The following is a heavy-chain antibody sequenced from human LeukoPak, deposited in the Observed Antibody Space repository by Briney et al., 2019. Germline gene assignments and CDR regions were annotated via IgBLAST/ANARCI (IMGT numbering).Heavy chain of an antibody. CDR3: ARLTRLSTSPDRYYLDY. J-gene: IGHJ4*02. Sequence: PSETLSLTCAVYGGSFRGYFWSWIRQPPGKGLEWIGEINQSGSTNYNPSLKSRVTISVDMSKNQFSLKLSSVTAADSAVYYCARLTRLSTSPDRYYLDYWGQGTLVTVSS. D-gene: IGHD6-6*01. CDR2: INQSGST. V-gene: IGHV4-34*01. CDR1: GGSFRGYF.